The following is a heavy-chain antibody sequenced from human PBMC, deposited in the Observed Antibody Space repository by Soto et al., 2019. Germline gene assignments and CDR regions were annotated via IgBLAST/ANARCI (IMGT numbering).Heavy chain of an antibody. D-gene: IGHD3-10*01. V-gene: IGHV4-39*01. CDR1: GGSISSSSYY. J-gene: IGHJ5*02. Sequence: SETLSLTCTVSGGSISSSSYYWGWIRQPPGKGLEWIGSIYYSGSTYYNPSLKSRVTISVDTSKNQFSLKLSSVTAADTAVYYCARHSRSITMVRGVIFWFDPWGQGTLVTVSS. CDR2: IYYSGST. CDR3: ARHSRSITMVRGVIFWFDP.